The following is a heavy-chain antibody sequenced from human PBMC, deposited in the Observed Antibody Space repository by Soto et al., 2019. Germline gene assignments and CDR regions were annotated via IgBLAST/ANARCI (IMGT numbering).Heavy chain of an antibody. CDR2: ISSSGGST. Sequence: EVQLLESGGGLAQPGGSLRLSCAASGFTLSSYAMSWVRQVPGKGLEWVSDISSSGGSTHYADSVKGRFTISRDISKNTLYLHMNSLRAEVTAVYYCAKVYGSGSYFFDSWGQGTVVTVSS. J-gene: IGHJ4*02. CDR1: GFTLSSYA. CDR3: AKVYGSGSYFFDS. V-gene: IGHV3-23*01. D-gene: IGHD3-10*01.